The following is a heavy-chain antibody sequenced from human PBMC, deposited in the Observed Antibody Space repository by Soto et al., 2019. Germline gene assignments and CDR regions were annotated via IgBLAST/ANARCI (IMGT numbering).Heavy chain of an antibody. CDR3: ARVIDSSSFGGYYYGMDV. CDR1: GGSIGSGGYY. Sequence: PSETLSVTCTVAGGSIGSGGYYWSWIRQHPGKGLEWIGYIYYSGSTYYNPSLKSRVTISVDTSKNQFSLKLSSVTAADTAVYYCARVIDSSSFGGYYYGMDVWGQGTTVTVSS. J-gene: IGHJ6*02. D-gene: IGHD6-6*01. V-gene: IGHV4-31*03. CDR2: IYYSGST.